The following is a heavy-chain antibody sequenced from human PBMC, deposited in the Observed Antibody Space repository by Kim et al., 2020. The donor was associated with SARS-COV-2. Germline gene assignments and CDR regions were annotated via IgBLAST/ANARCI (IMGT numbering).Heavy chain of an antibody. V-gene: IGHV3-7*03. CDR3: ARHMAY. CDR2: KKEGSAK. J-gene: IGHJ4*02. Sequence: KKEGSAKSDVESVKGRFTISRDNAKNSLYLQMNTLRAEDTAVYYCARHMAYWGQGTLVTVSS.